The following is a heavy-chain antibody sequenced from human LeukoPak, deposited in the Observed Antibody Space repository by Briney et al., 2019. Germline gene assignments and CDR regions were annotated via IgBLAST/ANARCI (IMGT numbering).Heavy chain of an antibody. Sequence: GGSLRLPCAASGFTFNSYWMVWFRQAPGKGLVWVSCINPDGSWTLHADSVKGRFAISRDYARNTLYLQMNSLGVEDTAMYYCARYEQRPGVTASDPWSQGTLVTVSS. CDR3: ARYEQRPGVTASDP. V-gene: IGHV3-74*01. J-gene: IGHJ5*02. CDR1: GFTFNSYW. D-gene: IGHD2-21*02. CDR2: INPDGSWT.